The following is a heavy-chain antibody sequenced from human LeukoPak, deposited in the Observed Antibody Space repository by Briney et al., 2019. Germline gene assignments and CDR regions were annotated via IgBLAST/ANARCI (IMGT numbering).Heavy chain of an antibody. D-gene: IGHD2-21*01. J-gene: IGHJ4*02. V-gene: IGHV4-59*01. CDR2: IYYSGSV. CDR3: ARGYYYFDY. Sequence: SETLSLTCIVSGDSLNSDYWNWIRQPPGKGLEWIGYIYYSGSVNYNPSLKSRVTISVDTSKRQFSLKLSSVTAADTAVYYCARGYYYFDYWGQGTLVTVSS. CDR1: GDSLNSDY.